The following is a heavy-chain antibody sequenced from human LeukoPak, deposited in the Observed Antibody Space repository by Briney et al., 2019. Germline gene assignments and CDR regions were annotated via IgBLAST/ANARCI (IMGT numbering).Heavy chain of an antibody. Sequence: SETLSLTCTVSGGSISSYYWSWIRQPPGKGLEWIGYIYYSGSTNYNPSLKSRVTISVDTSKNQFSLKLCSVTAADTAVYYCAIYDFWSSYHDYWGQGTLVTVSS. D-gene: IGHD3-3*01. J-gene: IGHJ4*02. CDR2: IYYSGST. CDR1: GGSISSYY. CDR3: AIYDFWSSYHDY. V-gene: IGHV4-59*08.